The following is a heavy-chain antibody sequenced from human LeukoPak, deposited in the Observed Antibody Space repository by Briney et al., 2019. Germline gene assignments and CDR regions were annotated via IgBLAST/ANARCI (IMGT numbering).Heavy chain of an antibody. Sequence: PSETLSLTCTVSGASISSSYYWGWIRQSPGKGLEWIASIYFRGGTYYKPSLKSRVTISVDTTTNVCSLKLTSVAAAETAVYYCVRHVAMGSPPYDWGQGTLVTVSA. CDR3: VRHVAMGSPPYD. CDR1: GASISSSYY. J-gene: IGHJ4*02. V-gene: IGHV4-39*01. D-gene: IGHD2-15*01. CDR2: IYFRGGT.